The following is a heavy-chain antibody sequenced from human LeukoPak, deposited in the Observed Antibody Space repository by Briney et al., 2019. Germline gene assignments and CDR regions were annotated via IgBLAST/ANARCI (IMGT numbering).Heavy chain of an antibody. Sequence: GGSLRLSCAASGFTFSNAWMSWVRQAPGKGLEWVSVIYSGGSTYYADSVKGRFTISRDNSKNTLYLQMNNLGAEDTALYYCVRGLSGVSSWYFDLWGRGTLISVSS. J-gene: IGHJ2*01. CDR2: IYSGGST. D-gene: IGHD7-27*01. V-gene: IGHV3-53*01. CDR3: VRGLSGVSSWYFDL. CDR1: GFTFSNAW.